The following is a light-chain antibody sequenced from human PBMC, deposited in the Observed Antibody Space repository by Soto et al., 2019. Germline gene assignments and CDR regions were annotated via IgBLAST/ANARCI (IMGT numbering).Light chain of an antibody. CDR1: SSDVGRYNL. J-gene: IGLJ1*01. CDR2: EVN. CDR3: CSYAGIYV. V-gene: IGLV2-23*02. Sequence: QSVLTQPASVSGSPGQSITISCTGASSDVGRYNLVSWYQQHPGNAPKLLIYEVNKRPSGVSNRFSGSKSGNTASLTISGLQAADEAVYYCCSYAGIYVFGSGTKVTVL.